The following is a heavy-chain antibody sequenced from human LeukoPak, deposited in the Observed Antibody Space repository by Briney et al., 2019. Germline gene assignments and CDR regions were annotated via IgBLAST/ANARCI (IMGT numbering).Heavy chain of an antibody. CDR3: ARPRGWYGGWFDP. V-gene: IGHV4-4*02. Sequence: SETLSLTCAVSGGSISSSNWWSWVRQPPGKGLEWIGEIYHSGSTNYNPSLKSRVTISVDKSKNQFSLKLSSVTAADTAVYYCARPRGWYGGWFDPWGQGTLVTVSS. CDR1: GGSISSSNW. CDR2: IYHSGST. D-gene: IGHD6-19*01. J-gene: IGHJ5*02.